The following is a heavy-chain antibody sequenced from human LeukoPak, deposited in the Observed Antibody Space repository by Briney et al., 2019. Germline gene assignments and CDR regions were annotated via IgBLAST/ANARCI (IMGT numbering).Heavy chain of an antibody. D-gene: IGHD3-22*01. CDR3: ARAQTYYYDSSGWINWFDP. V-gene: IGHV3-21*01. CDR1: GFTFSDYT. Sequence: PGGSLRLSCAASGFTFSDYTMNWVRQAPGKGLEWVSCIFSSGSNKYYADSVKGRFTIYRDNAKNTLYLQMNSLRAEDTAVYYCARAQTYYYDSSGWINWFDPWGQGTLVTVSS. CDR2: IFSSGSNK. J-gene: IGHJ5*02.